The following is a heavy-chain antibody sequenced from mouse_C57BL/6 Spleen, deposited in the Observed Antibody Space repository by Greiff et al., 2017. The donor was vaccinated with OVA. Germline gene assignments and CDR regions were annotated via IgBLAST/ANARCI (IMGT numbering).Heavy chain of an antibody. J-gene: IGHJ2*01. CDR2: IWRGGST. CDR3: AKGRGSSPYYFDY. CDR1: GFSLTSYG. Sequence: QVQLQQSGPGLVQPSQSLSITCTVSGFSLTSYGVHWVRQSPGKGLEWLGVIWRGGSTDYNAAFMSRLSITKDNSKSQVFFKMNSLQADDTAIYYCAKGRGSSPYYFDYWGQGTTLTVSS. V-gene: IGHV2-5*01. D-gene: IGHD1-1*01.